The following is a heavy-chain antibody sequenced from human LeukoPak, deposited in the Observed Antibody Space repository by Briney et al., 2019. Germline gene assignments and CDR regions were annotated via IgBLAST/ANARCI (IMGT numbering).Heavy chain of an antibody. CDR3: ASRRVANSDY. V-gene: IGHV4-61*02. CDR1: GGSISSGSYY. CDR2: IYTSGST. Sequence: PSETLSLTCTVSGGSISSGSYYWSWIRQPAGKGLEWIGRIYTSGSTNYNPSLKSRVTISVDTSKNQFSLKLSSVTAADTAVYYCASRRVANSDYWGQGTLVTVSS. J-gene: IGHJ4*02. D-gene: IGHD2-21*01.